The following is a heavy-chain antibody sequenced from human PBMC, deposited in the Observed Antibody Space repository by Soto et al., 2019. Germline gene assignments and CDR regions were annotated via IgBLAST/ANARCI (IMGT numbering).Heavy chain of an antibody. D-gene: IGHD3-10*01. CDR1: GYTFSSYY. CDR3: ARGNTYGSGNYAKIDT. J-gene: IGHJ5*02. Sequence: ASVKVSCKTAGYTFSSYYLHWVRQAPGQGLEWMGIINPRGGSTSYAQKFQGRVTMTRDTSTRTVYMELSSLRSEDTAVYYCARGNTYGSGNYAKIDTWGQGTLVTVSS. CDR2: INPRGGST. V-gene: IGHV1-46*01.